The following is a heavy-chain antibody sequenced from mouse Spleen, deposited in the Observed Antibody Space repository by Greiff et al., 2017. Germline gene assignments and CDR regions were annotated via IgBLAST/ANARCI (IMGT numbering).Heavy chain of an antibody. V-gene: IGHV1-64*01. CDR2: IHPNSGST. D-gene: IGHD4-1*01. J-gene: IGHJ2*01. CDR3: ARSDWEGYYFDY. Sequence: VQLQQPGAELVKPGASVKLSCKASGYTFTSYWMHWVKQRPGQGLEWIGMIHPNSGSTNYNEKFKSKATLTVDKSSSTAYMQLSSLTSEDSAVYYCARSDWEGYYFDYWGQGTTLTVSS. CDR1: GYTFTSYW.